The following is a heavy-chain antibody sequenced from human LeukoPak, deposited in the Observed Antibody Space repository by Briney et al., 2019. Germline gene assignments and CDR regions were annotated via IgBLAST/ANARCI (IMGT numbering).Heavy chain of an antibody. Sequence: GASVKVSCKASGYIFTSYGISWVRQAPGQGLEWMGWISAYNGNTNYAQKLQGRVTMTTDTSTSTAYMELRSLRSDDTAVYYCARRGIAAAGTGYYYYGMDVWGQGTTVTVSS. J-gene: IGHJ6*02. CDR1: GYIFTSYG. V-gene: IGHV1-18*01. D-gene: IGHD6-13*01. CDR3: ARRGIAAAGTGYYYYGMDV. CDR2: ISAYNGNT.